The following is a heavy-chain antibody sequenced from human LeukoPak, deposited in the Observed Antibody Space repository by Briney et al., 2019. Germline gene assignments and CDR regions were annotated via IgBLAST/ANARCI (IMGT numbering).Heavy chain of an antibody. Sequence: GGSLRLSCAASGFTFSDYYMSWIRQAPGKGLEWVSYISKSGSTIHYADSVKGRFTISRDNAKNSLYLQMNSLRAEDTAVYYCARVYRSGGSIDYWGQGTLVTVS. CDR2: ISKSGSTI. J-gene: IGHJ4*02. CDR3: ARVYRSGGSIDY. V-gene: IGHV3-11*04. D-gene: IGHD2-15*01. CDR1: GFTFSDYY.